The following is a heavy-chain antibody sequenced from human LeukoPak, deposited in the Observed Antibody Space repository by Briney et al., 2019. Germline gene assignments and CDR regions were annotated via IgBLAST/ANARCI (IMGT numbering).Heavy chain of an antibody. D-gene: IGHD2-15*01. CDR2: ISSSSGTI. CDR3: ARDFYVRYCSGGSCYSEPDY. Sequence: PGGSLRLSCSASGFTFSTYSMNWVRQAPGKGLEGISYISSSSGTIYYADSVKGRFTISRDNAKNSLYLQMNSLRAEDTAVYYCARDFYVRYCSGGSCYSEPDYWGQGTLVTVSS. CDR1: GFTFSTYS. J-gene: IGHJ4*02. V-gene: IGHV3-48*04.